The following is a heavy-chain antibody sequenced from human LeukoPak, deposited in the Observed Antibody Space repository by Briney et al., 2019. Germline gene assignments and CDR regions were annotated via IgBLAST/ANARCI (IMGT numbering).Heavy chain of an antibody. CDR3: AKPGYCSSISCRFYFDY. CDR1: GFTFSSYA. V-gene: IGHV3-30*02. D-gene: IGHD2-2*01. CDR2: IRYDGSSQ. Sequence: GGSLRLSCAASGFTFSSYAMHWVRQAPGKGLEWVAFIRYDGSSQYYADSVKGRFTISRDNSKNTLYLQMNSVRPEDTAVYYCAKPGYCSSISCRFYFDYWGQGALVTVSS. J-gene: IGHJ4*02.